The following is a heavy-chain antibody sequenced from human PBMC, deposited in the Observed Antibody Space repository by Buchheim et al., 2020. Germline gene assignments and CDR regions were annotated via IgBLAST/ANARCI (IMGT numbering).Heavy chain of an antibody. CDR2: IYYSGST. D-gene: IGHD3-22*01. J-gene: IGHJ2*01. CDR3: ARVGYDSSGYYRAPYWYFDL. V-gene: IGHV4-59*01. CDR1: GGSISSYY. Sequence: QVQLQESGPGLVKPSETLSLTCTVSGGSISSYYWSWIRQPPGKGLEWIGYIYYSGSTNYNPSLKSRVTISVDTSKNQFSLKLSSVTAADTAVYYCARVGYDSSGYYRAPYWYFDLWGRGTL.